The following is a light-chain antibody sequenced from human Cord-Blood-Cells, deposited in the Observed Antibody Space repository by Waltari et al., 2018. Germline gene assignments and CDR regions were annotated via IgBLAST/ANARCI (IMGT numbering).Light chain of an antibody. Sequence: QSALTPPRSVSGSPGQSVTISCTGTSSDVGGYNYASWYQQHPGKAPKLMIYDVSKRPSGVPDRFSGSKSGNTASLTISGLQAEDEADYYCCSYAGSYTVVFGGGTKLTVL. CDR3: CSYAGSYTVV. CDR2: DVS. J-gene: IGLJ2*01. CDR1: SSDVGGYNY. V-gene: IGLV2-11*01.